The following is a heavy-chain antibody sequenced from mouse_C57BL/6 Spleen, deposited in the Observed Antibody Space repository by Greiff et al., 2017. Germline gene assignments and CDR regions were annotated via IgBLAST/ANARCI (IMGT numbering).Heavy chain of an antibody. Sequence: EVQGVESGEGLVKPGGSLKLSCAASGFTFSSYAMSWVRQTPEKRLEWVAYISSGGDYIYYADTVKGRFTISRDTARNTLYLQMSSLKSEDTAMYYWTREGLLDYYGSSPWYFDVWGTGTTVTVSS. V-gene: IGHV5-9-1*02. CDR1: GFTFSSYA. CDR3: TREGLLDYYGSSPWYFDV. CDR2: ISSGGDYI. J-gene: IGHJ1*03. D-gene: IGHD1-1*01.